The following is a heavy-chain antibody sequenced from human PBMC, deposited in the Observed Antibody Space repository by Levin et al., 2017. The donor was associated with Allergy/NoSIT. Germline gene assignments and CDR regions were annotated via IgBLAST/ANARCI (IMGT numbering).Heavy chain of an antibody. CDR1: GFTFSSYW. D-gene: IGHD2-21*01. J-gene: IGHJ6*02. CDR2: INSDGSST. CDR3: GGGGTHGFYYYYGMDV. V-gene: IGHV3-74*01. Sequence: GGSLRLSCAASGFTFSSYWMHWVRQAPGKGLVWVSRINSDGSSTSYADSVKGRFTISRDNAKNTLYLQMNSLRAEDTAVYYCGGGGTHGFYYYYGMDVWGQGTTVTVSS.